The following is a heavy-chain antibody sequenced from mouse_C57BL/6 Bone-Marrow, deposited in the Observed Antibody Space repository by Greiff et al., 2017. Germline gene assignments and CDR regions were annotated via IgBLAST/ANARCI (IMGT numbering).Heavy chain of an antibody. CDR2: IDPEDGET. CDR3: TRSLIYYGTNY. CDR1: GFNIKDYY. Sequence: VQLKQSGAELVKPGASVKLSCTASGFNIKDYYIHWVKQRTEQGLEWIGRIDPEDGETQYAPKFQDKATITADTSSNTAYLQLSSRTSEDTAVYYCTRSLIYYGTNYWGKGTTLTVSS. V-gene: IGHV14-2*01. D-gene: IGHD1-1*01. J-gene: IGHJ2*01.